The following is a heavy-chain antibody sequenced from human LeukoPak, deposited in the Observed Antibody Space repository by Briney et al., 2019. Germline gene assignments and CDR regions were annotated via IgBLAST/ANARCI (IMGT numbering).Heavy chain of an antibody. CDR2: INPSGGST. Sequence: ASVKVSCKASGYTFTSYYMHWVRQAPGQGLEWMGIINPSGGSTSYAQKFQGRVTMTRDTSTSTVYMELSSLRSEDTAVYYCARARTIRDDSSGYYHYYYYYGMDVWGQGTTVTVSS. CDR1: GYTFTSYY. D-gene: IGHD3-22*01. V-gene: IGHV1-46*01. J-gene: IGHJ6*02. CDR3: ARARTIRDDSSGYYHYYYYYGMDV.